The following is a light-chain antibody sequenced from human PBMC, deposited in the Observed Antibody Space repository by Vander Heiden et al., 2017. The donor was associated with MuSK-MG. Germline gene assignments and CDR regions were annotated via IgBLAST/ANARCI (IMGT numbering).Light chain of an antibody. CDR1: QSVLYSSNNKNY. Sequence: DIVMTQSPDSLAVSLGERATINCKSSQSVLYSSNNKNYLAWYQQKPGQPPKLLIYWASTRESGVPDRFSGSGCGTDFTLTISSRQAEDVAVYYCQQYYCTPRLTFGGGTRVEIK. J-gene: IGKJ4*01. CDR2: WAS. CDR3: QQYYCTPRLT. V-gene: IGKV4-1*01.